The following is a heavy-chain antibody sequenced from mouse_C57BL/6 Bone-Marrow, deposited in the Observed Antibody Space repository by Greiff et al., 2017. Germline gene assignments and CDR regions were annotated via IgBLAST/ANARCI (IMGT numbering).Heavy chain of an antibody. CDR2: FHPYNDDT. V-gene: IGHV1-47*01. D-gene: IGHD2-1*01. Sequence: QVHVKQSGAELVKPGASVKMSCKASGYTFTTYPIEWMKQNHGKSLEWIGNFHPYNDDTKYNEKFKGKATLTVEKSSSTVYLELSRLTSDDSAVYYCARGDYGNYAAMDYWGQGTSVTVSS. CDR1: GYTFTTYP. J-gene: IGHJ4*01. CDR3: ARGDYGNYAAMDY.